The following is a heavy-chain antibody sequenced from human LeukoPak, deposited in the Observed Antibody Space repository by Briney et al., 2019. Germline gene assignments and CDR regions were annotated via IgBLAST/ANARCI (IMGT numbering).Heavy chain of an antibody. V-gene: IGHV5-51*01. CDR1: GYSFTDYW. CDR3: ARLHGDYAYFQP. J-gene: IGHJ1*01. Sequence: GESLKISCNGSGYSFTDYWIGWVRQMPGKGLELMGIIYPGDSDTRYRPSFQGQVTISADKSIRTAYLQWSSLKASDTAMYYCARLHGDYAYFQPWGQGTLVTVSS. CDR2: IYPGDSDT. D-gene: IGHD4-17*01.